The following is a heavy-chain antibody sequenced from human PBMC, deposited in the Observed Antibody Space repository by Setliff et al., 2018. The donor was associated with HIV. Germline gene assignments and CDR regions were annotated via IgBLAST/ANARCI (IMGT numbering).Heavy chain of an antibody. CDR1: GGSVSSSY. CDR3: ARQARRIAAAGTGWFDP. CDR2: ISTSGST. V-gene: IGHV4-59*08. J-gene: IGHJ5*02. D-gene: IGHD6-13*01. Sequence: SETLSLTCSVSGGSVSSSYWSWFRQPPGEGLEWIGYISTSGSTSYNPSLKSRITISLDTSRNQFSLKLSSVTAADTAVYYCARQARRIAAAGTGWFDPWGQGTLVTVSS.